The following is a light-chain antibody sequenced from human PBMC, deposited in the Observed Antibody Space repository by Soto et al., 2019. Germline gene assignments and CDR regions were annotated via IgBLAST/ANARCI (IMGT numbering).Light chain of an antibody. V-gene: IGLV1-47*01. CDR3: AAWDDSLSDYV. J-gene: IGLJ1*01. Sequence: QSVLTQPPSASGTPGQRVTISCSGSSSNIGSNYVYWYQQLPGTAPKLLIYRNNQRPSWVPDRFSGSKSGTSASLAISGLRSEDEADYYCAAWDDSLSDYVFGTGTKVTVL. CDR2: RNN. CDR1: SSNIGSNY.